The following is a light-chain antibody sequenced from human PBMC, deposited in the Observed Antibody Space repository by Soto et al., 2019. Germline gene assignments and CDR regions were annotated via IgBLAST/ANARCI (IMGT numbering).Light chain of an antibody. Sequence: DIVMTQSPLSLPVTPGEPASISCRSSQSLLHSNGYNYLDWYLQKPGQSPQLLIYLGSNRASGVPDRVSGSGSGTDFTLKISRVEAEDGGVYYCMQALQTPTTFGPGTKVDIK. CDR1: QSLLHSNGYNY. CDR3: MQALQTPTT. CDR2: LGS. J-gene: IGKJ3*01. V-gene: IGKV2-28*01.